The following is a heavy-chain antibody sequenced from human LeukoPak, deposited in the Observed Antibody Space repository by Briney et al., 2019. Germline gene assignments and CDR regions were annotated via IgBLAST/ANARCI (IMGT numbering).Heavy chain of an antibody. J-gene: IGHJ4*02. CDR3: ARDMAPITMVRGVHPFDY. D-gene: IGHD3-10*01. Sequence: SETLSLTCAVYGRSFSGYYWSWIRQPPGKGLEWIGEINHSGSTNYNPSLKSRVTISVDTSKNQFSLKLSSVTAADTAVYYCARDMAPITMVRGVHPFDYWGQGTLVTVSS. V-gene: IGHV4-34*01. CDR1: GRSFSGYY. CDR2: INHSGST.